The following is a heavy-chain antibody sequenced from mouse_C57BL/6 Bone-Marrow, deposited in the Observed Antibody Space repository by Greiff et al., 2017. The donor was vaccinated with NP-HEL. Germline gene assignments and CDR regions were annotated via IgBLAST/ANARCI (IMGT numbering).Heavy chain of an antibody. D-gene: IGHD2-5*01. CDR2: IYPGSGNT. V-gene: IGHV1-76*01. J-gene: IGHJ1*03. CDR1: GYTFTDYY. CDR3: ARSAYYSNYWYFDV. Sequence: QVQLKQSGAELVRPGASVKLSCKASGYTFTDYYINWVKQRPGQGLEWIARIYPGSGNTYYNEKFKGKATLTAEKSSSTAYMQLSSLTSEDSAVYFCARSAYYSNYWYFDVWGTGTTVTVSS.